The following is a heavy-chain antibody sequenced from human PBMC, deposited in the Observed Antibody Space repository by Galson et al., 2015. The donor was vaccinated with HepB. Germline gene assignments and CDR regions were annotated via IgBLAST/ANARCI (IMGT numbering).Heavy chain of an antibody. CDR3: ARVRLPQGSFDI. V-gene: IGHV4-30-4*01. D-gene: IGHD2-15*01. CDR1: GDSIDAGDFH. Sequence: LTCTVSGDSIDAGDFHWSWLRQTPEKGLEWIGLVSNYGTNYNNPSLKSRPTISLDVSKSQFSLNLKSMTAADTAIYFCARVRLPQGSFDIWGQGTRVTVSS. J-gene: IGHJ3*02. CDR2: VSNYGTN.